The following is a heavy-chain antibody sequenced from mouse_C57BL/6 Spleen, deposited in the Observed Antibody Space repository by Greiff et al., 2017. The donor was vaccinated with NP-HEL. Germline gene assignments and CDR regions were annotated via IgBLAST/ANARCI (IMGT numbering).Heavy chain of an antibody. J-gene: IGHJ3*01. Sequence: QVQLQQSGAELVRPGASVTLSCKASGYTFTDYEMHWVKQTPVHGLEWIGAIDPETGGTAYNQKFKGKAILTADKSSSTAYMELRSLTSEDSAVYYCTRSGAGPFADWGQGTLVTVSA. V-gene: IGHV1-15*01. D-gene: IGHD3-3*01. CDR1: GYTFTDYE. CDR3: TRSGAGPFAD. CDR2: IDPETGGT.